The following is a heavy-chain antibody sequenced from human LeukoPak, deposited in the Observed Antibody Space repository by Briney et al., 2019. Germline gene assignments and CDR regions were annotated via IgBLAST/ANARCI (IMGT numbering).Heavy chain of an antibody. J-gene: IGHJ3*02. CDR2: TYYRSKWYN. CDR1: GDSVSSNSAA. D-gene: IGHD1-1*01. CDR3: AREKESGTTYDAFDI. Sequence: SQTLSLTCALSGDSVSSNSAAWSWIRQSPSRGLEWLGRTYYRSKWYNTYAVSVKSRITITPDTSKNQFSLQLNSVTPEDTAVYHCAREKESGTTYDAFDIWGQGTMVTVSS. V-gene: IGHV6-1*01.